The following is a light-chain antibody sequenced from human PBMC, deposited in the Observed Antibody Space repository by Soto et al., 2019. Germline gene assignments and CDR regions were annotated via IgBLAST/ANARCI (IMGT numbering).Light chain of an antibody. J-gene: IGKJ1*01. CDR1: QSAITF. Sequence: DIQMTQSPSTLSGSLGDRVTITCRASQSAITFLSWYQQKPGQAPKLLIYDASTLQSGVPSRFSASGSGTEFALTISGLQPDDFAVYYCQQYNRYAVTFGQGTKVDI. V-gene: IGKV1-5*01. CDR2: DAS. CDR3: QQYNRYAVT.